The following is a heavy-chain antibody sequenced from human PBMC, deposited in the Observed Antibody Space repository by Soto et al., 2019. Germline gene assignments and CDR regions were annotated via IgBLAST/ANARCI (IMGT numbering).Heavy chain of an antibody. CDR1: GFTFSSYA. CDR3: AKDVDYYDSSGYLI. V-gene: IGHV3-23*01. CDR2: ISGSGGST. J-gene: IGHJ4*02. Sequence: PGGSLRLSCAASGFTFSSYAMIWVRQAPGKGLEWISAISGSGGSTYYADSVKGRFTIPRDNSKNTLYLQMNSLRAEDTAVYYCAKDVDYYDSSGYLIWGQGTLVTVSS. D-gene: IGHD3-22*01.